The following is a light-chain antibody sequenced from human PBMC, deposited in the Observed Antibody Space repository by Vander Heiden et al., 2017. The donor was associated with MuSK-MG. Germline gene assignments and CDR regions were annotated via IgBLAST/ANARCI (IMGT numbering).Light chain of an antibody. CDR2: GAS. CDR3: QQYGSSPET. V-gene: IGKV3-20*01. J-gene: IGKJ1*01. CDR1: QSVSSSY. Sequence: EIVLTQSPGTLSLSPGKRATLSCRASQSVSSSYLAWYQQKPGQAPRLLIYGASSRATGIPDRFSGSGSGTDFTLTISRPEPEDFAVYYCQQYGSSPETFGQGTKVEIK.